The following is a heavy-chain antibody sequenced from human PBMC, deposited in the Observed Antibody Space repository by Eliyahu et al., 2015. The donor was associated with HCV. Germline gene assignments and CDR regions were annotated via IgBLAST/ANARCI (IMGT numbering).Heavy chain of an antibody. J-gene: IGHJ3*01. CDR2: VGTVGXT. CDR3: ARVSYGGFDF. D-gene: IGHD4-23*01. V-gene: IGHV3-13*01. CDR1: GFTFSTYA. Sequence: EVQLVESGGGLVQPGGSLRLSXAASGFTFSTYAMHWVRXAPGKGVEWVAAVGTVGXTYYPGSVKGRFIISRQNAKNSLYLQMNSLRAGDTAMYYCARVSYGGFDFWGQGTMVTVSS.